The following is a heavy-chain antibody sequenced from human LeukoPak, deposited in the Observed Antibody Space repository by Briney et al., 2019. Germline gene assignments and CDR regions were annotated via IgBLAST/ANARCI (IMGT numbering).Heavy chain of an antibody. CDR1: GYTFTGYY. CDR2: INPNSGGT. Sequence: ASVKVSCKASGYTFTGYYMHWVRQAPGQGLEWMGWINPNSGGTNYAQKFQGWVTMTRDTSISTAYMELSRLRSDDTAVYYCAREVIAAAGPGGDWFDPWGQGTLVTVSS. V-gene: IGHV1-2*04. CDR3: AREVIAAAGPGGDWFDP. J-gene: IGHJ5*02. D-gene: IGHD6-13*01.